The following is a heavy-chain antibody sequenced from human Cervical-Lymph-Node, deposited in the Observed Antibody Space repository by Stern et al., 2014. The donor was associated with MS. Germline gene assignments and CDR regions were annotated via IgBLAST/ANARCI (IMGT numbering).Heavy chain of an antibody. J-gene: IGHJ5*02. Sequence: EVQLVESGAEVKKPGESLKISCTGSGYSFTSYWIAWVRHMPGKGLEWMGIVDPGDSDTRYSPSFQGQVIISADKSTSTAYLQWSSLKASDTAMYYCARTRYSSSWYTFDPCGQGTLVTVSS. CDR1: GYSFTSYW. CDR3: ARTRYSSSWYTFDP. CDR2: VDPGDSDT. V-gene: IGHV5-51*03. D-gene: IGHD6-13*01.